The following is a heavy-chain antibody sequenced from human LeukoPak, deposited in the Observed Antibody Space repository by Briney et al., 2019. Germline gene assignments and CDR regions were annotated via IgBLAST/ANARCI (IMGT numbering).Heavy chain of an antibody. CDR1: SSSGYY. CDR3: AKGEVVVPAAPFDY. V-gene: IGHV3-23*01. J-gene: IGHJ4*02. CDR2: ISGSGGST. D-gene: IGHD2-2*01. Sequence: SSSGYYWAWVRQAPGKGLEWVTAISGSGGSTYYADSVKGRFTISRDNSKNTLYLQMNSLRAEDTAVYYCAKGEVVVPAAPFDYWGQGTLVTVSS.